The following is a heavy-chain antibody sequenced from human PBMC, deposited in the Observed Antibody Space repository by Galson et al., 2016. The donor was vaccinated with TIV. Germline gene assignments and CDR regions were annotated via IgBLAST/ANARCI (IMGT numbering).Heavy chain of an antibody. Sequence: SLTCTVSGGSISSGNYYWSWIRQPPGKGLEWIGHIYYSGSTYYNPSLKSRVTISVDTSKNQFSLKLSSVTAADTAVYYCARGPLADSSTWSYVRFDPWGQGTLVTVSS. V-gene: IGHV4-31*03. D-gene: IGHD6-13*01. CDR2: IYYSGST. J-gene: IGHJ5*02. CDR3: ARGPLADSSTWSYVRFDP. CDR1: GGSISSGNYY.